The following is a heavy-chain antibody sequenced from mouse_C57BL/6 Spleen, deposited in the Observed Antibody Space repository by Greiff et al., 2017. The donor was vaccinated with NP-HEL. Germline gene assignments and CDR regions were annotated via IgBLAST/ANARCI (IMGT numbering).Heavy chain of an antibody. J-gene: IGHJ1*03. CDR1: GFTFSDAW. Sequence: EVKLMESGGGLVQPGGSMKLSCAASGFTFSDAWMDWVRQSPEKGLEWVAEIRNKANNHATYYAESVKGRFTISRDDSKSSFYLQMNSLRAEDTGIYYCTRRGSSSWYFDVWGTGTTVTVSS. CDR3: TRRGSSSWYFDV. D-gene: IGHD1-1*01. CDR2: IRNKANNHAT. V-gene: IGHV6-6*01.